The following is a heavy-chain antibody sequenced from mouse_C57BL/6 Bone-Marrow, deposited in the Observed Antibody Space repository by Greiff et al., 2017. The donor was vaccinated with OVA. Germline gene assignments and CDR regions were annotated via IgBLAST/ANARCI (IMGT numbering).Heavy chain of an antibody. J-gene: IGHJ3*01. CDR1: GYAFSSSW. D-gene: IGHD2-3*01. V-gene: IGHV1-82*01. Sequence: VQLQQSGPELVKPGASVKISCKASGYAFSSSWMNWVKQRPGKGLEWIGRIYPGDGDTNYNGKFKGKATLTADKSSSTAYMQLSSLTSEDSAVYFCAKGDDGYYQAWFAYWGQGTLVTVSA. CDR2: IYPGDGDT. CDR3: AKGDDGYYQAWFAY.